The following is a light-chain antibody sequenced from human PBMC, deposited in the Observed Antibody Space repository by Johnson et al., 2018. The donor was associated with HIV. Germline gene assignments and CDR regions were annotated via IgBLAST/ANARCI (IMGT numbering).Light chain of an antibody. J-gene: IGLJ1*01. CDR1: SSNIGNNY. CDR3: GTWDSSLSTGGNV. V-gene: IGLV1-51*01. Sequence: QSVLTQPPSVSAAPGQKVTISCSGSSSNIGNNYVSWYQQLPGTAPKLLIYDNNKRPSGIPDRFSGSKSGTSANLCITGLQTGDEADYYCGTWDSSLSTGGNVFGTGTKVTVL. CDR2: DNN.